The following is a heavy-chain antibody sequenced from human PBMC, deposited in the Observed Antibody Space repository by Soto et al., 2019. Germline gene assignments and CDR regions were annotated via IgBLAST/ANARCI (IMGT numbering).Heavy chain of an antibody. Sequence: ASVKVSCKASGYTFTSYDINWVRQATGQGLEWMGWMNPNSGNTGYAQKFQGRVTMTRNTSISTAYMELSSLRSEDTAVYYCARLGLDYDFWSGKLKWFDPWGQGTLVTVSS. D-gene: IGHD3-3*01. V-gene: IGHV1-8*01. CDR2: MNPNSGNT. CDR3: ARLGLDYDFWSGKLKWFDP. J-gene: IGHJ5*02. CDR1: GYTFTSYD.